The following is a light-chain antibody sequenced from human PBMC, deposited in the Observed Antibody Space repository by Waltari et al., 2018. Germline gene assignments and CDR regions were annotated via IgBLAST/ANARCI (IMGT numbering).Light chain of an antibody. Sequence: DIQMTQSPSSVSASVGDRVTISCRASQSIGTWLAWYQQRPGKAPTLLISESSTLRSGVPQRFRGSGSGTDFTLAIISLQPEDSAIYYCQQANGFPHTFGQGTKLEIK. V-gene: IGKV1-12*01. J-gene: IGKJ2*01. CDR2: ESS. CDR3: QQANGFPHT. CDR1: QSIGTW.